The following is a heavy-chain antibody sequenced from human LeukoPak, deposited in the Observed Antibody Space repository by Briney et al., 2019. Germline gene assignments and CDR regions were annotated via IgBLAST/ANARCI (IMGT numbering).Heavy chain of an antibody. V-gene: IGHV3-7*01. J-gene: IGHJ3*02. CDR1: GFTFSSYW. D-gene: IGHD1-26*01. Sequence: GGSLRLSCAASGFTFSSYWMSWVRQAPGKGLEWVANIKQDGSEKYYVDSVKGRFTISRDNAKNSLYLQMNSLRAEDTAVYYCARVSIPRSGGFDIWGQGTMVTASS. CDR3: ARVSIPRSGGFDI. CDR2: IKQDGSEK.